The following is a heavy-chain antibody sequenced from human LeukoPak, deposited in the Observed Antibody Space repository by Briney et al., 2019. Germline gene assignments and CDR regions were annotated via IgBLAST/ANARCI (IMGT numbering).Heavy chain of an antibody. CDR1: GFIFSDYG. CDR2: ISYDGSQK. V-gene: IGHV3-30*03. Sequence: GGSLRLSCAASGFIFSDYGLHWVRQAPGKGLEWVALISYDGSQKNFADSVKGRFTTSRDNSKFTMYLEMNSLRAEDTAVYFCARDKDGWGIHDFWGQGTLVTVSS. J-gene: IGHJ4*02. CDR3: ARDKDGWGIHDF. D-gene: IGHD3-16*01.